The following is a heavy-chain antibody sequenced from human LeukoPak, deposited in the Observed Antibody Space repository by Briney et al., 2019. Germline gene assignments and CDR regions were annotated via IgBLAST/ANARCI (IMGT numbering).Heavy chain of an antibody. D-gene: IGHD3-22*01. J-gene: IGHJ6*02. CDR3: ARNYDSSGYTYYYYGMDV. Sequence: SVKVSCKASGGTFSSYAISWVRQAPGQGLEWMGGIIPIFGTANYAQKFQGRVTITADESTSTAYMELSSLRSDDTAVYYCARNYDSSGYTYYYYGMDVWGQGTTVTVSS. V-gene: IGHV1-69*13. CDR1: GGTFSSYA. CDR2: IIPIFGTA.